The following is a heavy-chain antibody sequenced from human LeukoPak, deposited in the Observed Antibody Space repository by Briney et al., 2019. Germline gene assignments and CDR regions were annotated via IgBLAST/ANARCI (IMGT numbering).Heavy chain of an antibody. V-gene: IGHV4-30-4*07. Sequence: PSETLSLTCAVSGGSISSGGYSWSWIRQPPGKGLERIGYIYYSGSTYYNPSLKSRVTISVDTSKNQFSLKLSSVTAADTAVYYCARDGVTMVRGVHFDYWGQGTLVTVSS. D-gene: IGHD3-10*01. CDR1: GGSISSGGYS. CDR2: IYYSGST. CDR3: ARDGVTMVRGVHFDY. J-gene: IGHJ4*02.